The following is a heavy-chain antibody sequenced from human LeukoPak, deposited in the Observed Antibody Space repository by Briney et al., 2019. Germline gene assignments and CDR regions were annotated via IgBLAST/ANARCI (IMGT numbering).Heavy chain of an antibody. CDR3: ARDDVGSKDYFDY. V-gene: IGHV3-7*01. D-gene: IGHD2-15*01. CDR1: GFTLSYQW. CDR2: IKQDGSEK. Sequence: GGSLRLSCGASGFTLSYQWMSPGRQAPGKGLEWVANIKQDGSEKYYVDSVKGRFTISRDNAKNSLYLQMNSLRAEDTAVYYCARDDVGSKDYFDYWGQGTLVTVSS. J-gene: IGHJ4*02.